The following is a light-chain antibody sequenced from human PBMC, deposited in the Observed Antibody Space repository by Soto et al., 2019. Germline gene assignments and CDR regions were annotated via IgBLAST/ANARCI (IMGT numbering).Light chain of an antibody. J-gene: IGKJ2*01. Sequence: ETLMTQSPPTVSLSPGERATLSCRASQTIYTNLAWYQQKTGQAPRLLIYGASTRATGIPVRFSGSGSGTEFTLTISSLQSEDFAVYYCQQYNNWPPFMYTFGQGTKVDIK. CDR3: QQYNNWPPFMYT. CDR2: GAS. V-gene: IGKV3-15*01. CDR1: QTIYTN.